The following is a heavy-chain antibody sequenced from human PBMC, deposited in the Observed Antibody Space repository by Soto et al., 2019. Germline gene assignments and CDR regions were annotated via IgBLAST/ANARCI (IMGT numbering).Heavy chain of an antibody. CDR3: ALTISLQSYYMDV. Sequence: PSQTLSLTCAISGDSVSSNSAAWNWIRQSPSRGLEWLGRTYYRSRWYNDYAVSVKSRITVNPDTSKNQFSLHLNSVTPEDTAVYFCALTISLQSYYMDVWDTGTMVTRSS. D-gene: IGHD4-4*01. J-gene: IGHJ6*03. CDR2: TYYRSRWYN. V-gene: IGHV6-1*01. CDR1: GDSVSSNSAA.